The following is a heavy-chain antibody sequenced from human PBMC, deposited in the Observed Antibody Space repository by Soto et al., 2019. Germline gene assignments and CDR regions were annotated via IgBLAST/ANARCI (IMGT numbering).Heavy chain of an antibody. Sequence: GGSLRLSCAASGFIFSSYSMNWVRQVPGKGLEWVSYISSRSGTIYYADSVKGRFTISRDNVKNSLYLQMNSLRAEDTAVYYCARDGGDMDVWGQGTTVTVSS. CDR3: ARDGGDMDV. CDR2: ISSRSGTI. J-gene: IGHJ6*02. CDR1: GFIFSSYS. V-gene: IGHV3-48*01. D-gene: IGHD3-10*01.